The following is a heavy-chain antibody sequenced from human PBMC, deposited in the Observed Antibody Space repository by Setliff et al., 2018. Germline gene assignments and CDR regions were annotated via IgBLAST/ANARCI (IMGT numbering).Heavy chain of an antibody. V-gene: IGHV5-51*01. CDR2: IFPGDSAT. CDR3: ARVGDYMGFYYNYYIDV. D-gene: IGHD3-10*01. CDR1: GYTFTDYW. Sequence: GESLKISCKSSGYTFTDYWIGWVRQMPGKGLEWMGIIFPGDSATKYSPSFQGQVTMSADKSISTAYLQWSSLKASDTAIYYCARVGDYMGFYYNYYIDVWGKGTTVTVSS. J-gene: IGHJ6*03.